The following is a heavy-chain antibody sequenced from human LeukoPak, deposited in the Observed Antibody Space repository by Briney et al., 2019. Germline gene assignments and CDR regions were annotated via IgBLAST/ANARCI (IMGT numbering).Heavy chain of an antibody. CDR3: ARQVRGYCSSTSCHTDY. J-gene: IGHJ4*02. CDR2: FYYSGST. D-gene: IGHD2-2*01. CDR1: GGSISSSNYF. V-gene: IGHV4-39*01. Sequence: PSETLSLTCTVSGGSISSSNYFWGWIRQPPGKGLEWIGSFYYSGSTYYKPSLKSRVTISVDTSKNQFSLKLTSVTAADTAVYYCARQVRGYCSSTSCHTDYWGQGTLVTVSS.